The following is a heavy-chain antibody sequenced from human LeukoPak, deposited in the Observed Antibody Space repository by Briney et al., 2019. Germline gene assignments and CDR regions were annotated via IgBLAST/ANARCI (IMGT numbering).Heavy chain of an antibody. CDR3: ARKGGGSFNFDY. CDR1: GGTFSSYA. J-gene: IGHJ4*02. Sequence: ASVKVSCKASGGTFSSYAISWVRQAPGQGLEWMGGIIPIFGTANYAQKFQGRVTITADESTGTAYMELSSLRSEDTAVYCCARKGGGSFNFDYWGQGTLVTVSS. V-gene: IGHV1-69*13. CDR2: IIPIFGTA. D-gene: IGHD1-26*01.